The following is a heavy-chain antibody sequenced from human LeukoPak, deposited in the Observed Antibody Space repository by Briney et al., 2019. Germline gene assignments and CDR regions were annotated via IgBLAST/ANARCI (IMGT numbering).Heavy chain of an antibody. CDR3: VRDKGAVAGTAIFDY. V-gene: IGHV3-21*01. CDR2: ISSSSSYI. CDR1: GFTFSSYS. D-gene: IGHD6-19*01. J-gene: IGHJ4*02. Sequence: GGSLRLSCAASGFTFSSYSMNWVRQAPGKGLEWVSGISSSSSYIFYADSVKGRFTISRDNAKNSLYLQMNSLRAEDTAVYYCVRDKGAVAGTAIFDYWGQGTLVTVSS.